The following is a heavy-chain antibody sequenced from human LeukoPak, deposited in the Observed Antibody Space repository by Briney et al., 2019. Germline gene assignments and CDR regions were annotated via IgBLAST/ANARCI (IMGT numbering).Heavy chain of an antibody. CDR3: ARGLILAAILFDP. CDR2: INHSGST. J-gene: IGHJ5*02. D-gene: IGHD2-15*01. V-gene: IGHV4-34*01. CDR1: GGSFSGYY. Sequence: SETRSLTCAVYGGSFSGYYWSWIRQPPGKGLEWIGEINHSGSTNYNPSLKSRVTISVDTSKNQFSLKLSSVTAADTAVYYCARGLILAAILFDPWGQGTLVTVSS.